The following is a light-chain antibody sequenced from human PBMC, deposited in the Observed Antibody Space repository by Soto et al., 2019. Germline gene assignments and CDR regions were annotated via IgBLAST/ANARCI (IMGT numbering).Light chain of an antibody. CDR3: QQYGGAPYT. CDR1: QNIDNF. CDR2: DAS. J-gene: IGKJ2*01. V-gene: IGKV3-20*01. Sequence: EIVLRQSPATLSMSPGERATLSCRASQNIDNFLVWYQQKPGQAPRLLIYDASKRATGLPARFSGSGSGTDFTLTISRLEPEDFAVYYCQQYGGAPYTFGPGT.